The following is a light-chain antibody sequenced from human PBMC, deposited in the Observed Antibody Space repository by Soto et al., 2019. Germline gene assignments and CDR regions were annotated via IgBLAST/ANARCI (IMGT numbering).Light chain of an antibody. Sequence: DIQMTQSPSSVSGSVGDRVTITCRSSEDISTWLAWYQQKPGKAPKLLIYAASSLQSGVPSRFSGSGSGTDFTLTISSLQPEDFATYYCQHADSFPLIPFAQGTRLEIK. CDR2: AAS. V-gene: IGKV1-12*01. CDR3: QHADSFPLIP. J-gene: IGKJ5*01. CDR1: EDISTW.